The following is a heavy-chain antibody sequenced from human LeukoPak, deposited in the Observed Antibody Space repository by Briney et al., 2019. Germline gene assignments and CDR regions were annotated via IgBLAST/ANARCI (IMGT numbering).Heavy chain of an antibody. D-gene: IGHD4-17*01. CDR1: GFTFNTYG. CDR3: AQDLLRFGDSLNWFDP. V-gene: IGHV3-30*02. Sequence: GRSLRLSCAASGFTFNTYGMHWVRQAPGKGLEWVAFIRYDGSIKYYADSVKGRFTISRDNSKKTLYLQMKSLRVGDTAVFYCAQDLLRFGDSLNWFDPWGQGTLVTVSS. CDR2: IRYDGSIK. J-gene: IGHJ5*02.